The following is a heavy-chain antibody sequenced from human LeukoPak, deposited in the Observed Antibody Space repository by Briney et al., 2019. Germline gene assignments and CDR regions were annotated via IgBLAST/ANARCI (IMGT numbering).Heavy chain of an antibody. CDR2: VGNDEKTK. CDR1: GFTFTGHS. D-gene: IGHD1-26*01. CDR3: AREKQSGGTPFDY. Sequence: GRSLRLSCVASGFTFTGHSMHWVRQAPGKGLEWVAVVGNDEKTKFYADSLKGRFTVSRDNSKNTVYLQMNSLRDEATAVYYCAREKQSGGTPFDYWGQGSLVTVSS. J-gene: IGHJ4*02. V-gene: IGHV3-30*04.